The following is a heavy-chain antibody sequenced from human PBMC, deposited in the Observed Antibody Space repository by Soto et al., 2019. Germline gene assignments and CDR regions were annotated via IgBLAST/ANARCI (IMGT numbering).Heavy chain of an antibody. CDR2: VSHTGST. Sequence: QVQLQESGPGKVKPSETLSLTCSVSGGSMNYYYWTWIRQSPGKGLEWIGSVSHTGSTTYSPSLKGRVVISLDTSRNQFSLTLSSVTAADTAVYFCARYSPPKKAYDSNPGWFDPWGQGTLVAVTS. CDR3: ARYSPPKKAYDSNPGWFDP. CDR1: GGSMNYYY. J-gene: IGHJ5*02. V-gene: IGHV4-59*03. D-gene: IGHD3-22*01.